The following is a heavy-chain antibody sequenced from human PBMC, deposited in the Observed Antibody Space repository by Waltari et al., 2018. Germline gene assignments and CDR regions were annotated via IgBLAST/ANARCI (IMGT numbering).Heavy chain of an antibody. CDR3: ATVSRYSGSYYPTFDY. D-gene: IGHD1-26*01. CDR2: FDPEDGET. Sequence: QVQLVQSGAEVKKPGASVKVSCKVSGYTLTELSMHWVRQATGKELEWMGGFDPEDGETIYAQKFQGRVTMTEDTSTDTAYMELISLRSEDTAVYYCATVSRYSGSYYPTFDYWGQGTLLTVSS. V-gene: IGHV1-24*01. J-gene: IGHJ4*02. CDR1: GYTLTELS.